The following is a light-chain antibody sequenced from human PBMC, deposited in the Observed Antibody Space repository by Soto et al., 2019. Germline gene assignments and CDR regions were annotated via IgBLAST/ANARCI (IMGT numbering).Light chain of an antibody. J-gene: IGKJ1*01. V-gene: IGKV3-20*01. CDR1: QSLVNTY. CDR2: DAS. CDR3: QSYGSSRT. Sequence: EVVLTQSPGSLSLSPGDRATLPCRASQSLVNTYVAWYQQKAGQAPRLLIYDASTRATDIPDRFSGSGSGTDFTLSISRLEPEDFAVYYCQSYGSSRTFGHGTKVDIK.